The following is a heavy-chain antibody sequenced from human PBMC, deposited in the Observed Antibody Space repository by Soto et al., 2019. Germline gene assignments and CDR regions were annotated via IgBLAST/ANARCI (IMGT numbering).Heavy chain of an antibody. CDR2: IWYDGRNE. CDR1: GFTFSTYG. V-gene: IGHV3-33*01. J-gene: IGHJ2*01. CDR3: ARDLSKGRYFDL. Sequence: QVQLVESGGGVVQPGRSLRLSCAASGFTFSTYGMHWVRQAPGKGLEWVAVIWYDGRNEYYADSVKGRFTISRDNSKNTLYLQMNSLRVEDTAVYYCARDLSKGRYFDLWGRGTLVIVSS.